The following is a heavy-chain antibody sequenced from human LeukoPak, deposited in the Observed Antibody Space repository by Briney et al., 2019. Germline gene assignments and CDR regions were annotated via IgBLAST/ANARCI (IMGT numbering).Heavy chain of an antibody. J-gene: IGHJ4*02. CDR1: GFTFSSYA. V-gene: IGHV3-64*01. Sequence: GGSLRLXCAASGFTFSSYAMHWVRQAPGKGLEYVSAISSNGGSTYYANSVKGRFTISRDNSKNTLYPQMGSLRAGDMAVYYCARETDYGGNFVGFDYWGQGTLVTVSS. CDR2: ISSNGGST. D-gene: IGHD4-23*01. CDR3: ARETDYGGNFVGFDY.